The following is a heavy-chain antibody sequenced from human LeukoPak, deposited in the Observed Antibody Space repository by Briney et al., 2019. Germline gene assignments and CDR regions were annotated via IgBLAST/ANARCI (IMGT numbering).Heavy chain of an antibody. CDR3: AKDLTYDYDSTGYYFDY. V-gene: IGHV3-23*01. J-gene: IGHJ4*02. Sequence: GGSLRLSCAASGFTFSSYAMSWVRQAPGKGLEWVSVISSTGGSTFYADSVKGRFTISRDNSKNTLSLQLSTLRAEDTAIYYCAKDLTYDYDSTGYYFDYWGQGTLVTVSS. D-gene: IGHD3-22*01. CDR1: GFTFSSYA. CDR2: ISSTGGST.